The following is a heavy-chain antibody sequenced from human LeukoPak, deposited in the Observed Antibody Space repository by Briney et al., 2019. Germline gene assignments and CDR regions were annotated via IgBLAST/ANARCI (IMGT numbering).Heavy chain of an antibody. Sequence: SETLSLTCAVSGGSISSSSYYWGWIRQPPGKGLEWIGSIYYSGSTYYNPSLKSRVTISVDTSKNQFSLKLSSVTAADTAVYYCARRGIAARPDYWGQGTLVTVSS. CDR1: GGSISSSSYY. V-gene: IGHV4-39*01. CDR2: IYYSGST. D-gene: IGHD6-6*01. CDR3: ARRGIAARPDY. J-gene: IGHJ4*02.